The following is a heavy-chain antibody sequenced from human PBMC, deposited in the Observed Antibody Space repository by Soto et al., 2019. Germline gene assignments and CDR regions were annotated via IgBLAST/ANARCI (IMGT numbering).Heavy chain of an antibody. Sequence: SETLSLTCTVSGGSISSYYWSWIRQPPGKGLEWIGYIYYSGSTNYNPSLKSRVTISVDTSKNQFSLKLSSVTAADTAVYYCARGGIAARPFKIAPFDYWGQGTLVTVSS. CDR2: IYYSGST. D-gene: IGHD6-6*01. J-gene: IGHJ4*02. CDR1: GGSISSYY. V-gene: IGHV4-59*01. CDR3: ARGGIAARPFKIAPFDY.